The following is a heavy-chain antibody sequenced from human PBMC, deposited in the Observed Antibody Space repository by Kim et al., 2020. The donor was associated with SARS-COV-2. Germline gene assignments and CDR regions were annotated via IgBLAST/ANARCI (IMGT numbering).Heavy chain of an antibody. CDR3: VSDPPRFDP. J-gene: IGHJ5*02. CDR1: GFTFSTSW. CDR2: IDADGSAT. Sequence: GGSLRLSCAASGFTFSTSWMHWVRQTPGKGLVWLSYIDADGSATKYADSVKGRFTISRDNAKNTLYLQMNSLRAEDTAFYYCVSDPPRFDPWGQGTLVTVSS. V-gene: IGHV3-74*01.